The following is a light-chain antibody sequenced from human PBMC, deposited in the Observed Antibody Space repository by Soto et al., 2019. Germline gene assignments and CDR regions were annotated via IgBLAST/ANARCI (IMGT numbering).Light chain of an antibody. Sequence: DIVLTQSPDSLAVSLGETATIHCRSSQTIFRTYNNKDYLAWYQQRPGQPPKLLIYWASTRESGVPDRFSGDGSGTEFTLTISDLQAEDVAVYYCQQIHNSPSYTFGPGTKLEIK. CDR1: QTIFRTYNNKDY. J-gene: IGKJ2*01. CDR3: QQIHNSPSYT. V-gene: IGKV4-1*01. CDR2: WAS.